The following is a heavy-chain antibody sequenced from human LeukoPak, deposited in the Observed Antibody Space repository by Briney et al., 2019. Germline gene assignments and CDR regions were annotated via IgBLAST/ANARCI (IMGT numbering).Heavy chain of an antibody. CDR3: ARDLWLGQRGLFYFEY. D-gene: IGHD3-22*01. V-gene: IGHV3-7*01. Sequence: GGSLRLSCRAFGLTFGRHWMSWVRQAPGKGPEWVANIRKDGSEKFYANSVKGRYTISRDNAKNSLYLQMNSLTVDDTAVYYCARDLWLGQRGLFYFEYWGQGAPVTVAS. J-gene: IGHJ4*02. CDR1: GLTFGRHW. CDR2: IRKDGSEK.